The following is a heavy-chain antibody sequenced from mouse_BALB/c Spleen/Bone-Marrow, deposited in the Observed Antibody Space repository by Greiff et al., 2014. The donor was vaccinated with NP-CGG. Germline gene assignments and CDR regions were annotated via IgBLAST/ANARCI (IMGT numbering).Heavy chain of an antibody. Sequence: EVQLQQSGPELVKPGASVKMSCKASGYTFTSYVIHWVKQKPGQGLEWIGYINPYNDATKFNERFKGKATLTSDKSSSTAYMVXXXXXXXYSAXXYXARDGVDYFDYWGQGTTLTVSX. CDR1: GYTFTSYV. D-gene: IGHD6-1*01. CDR3: ARDGVDYFDY. CDR2: INPYNDAT. V-gene: IGHV1-14*01. J-gene: IGHJ2*01.